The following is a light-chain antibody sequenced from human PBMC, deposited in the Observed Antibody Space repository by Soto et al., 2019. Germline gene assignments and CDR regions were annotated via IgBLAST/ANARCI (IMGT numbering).Light chain of an antibody. CDR2: DTS. CDR3: QQYYTTPLT. CDR1: QSVSSS. J-gene: IGKJ4*01. Sequence: EIVVTQSPATLSVSPGERVTLSCRASQSVSSSLAWYQQRPGQAPRLLIYDTSTRAAGIAARFSGSGSGTEFTLTISSLQAEDVAVYYCQQYYTTPLTFGGGTKVEIK. V-gene: IGKV3-15*01.